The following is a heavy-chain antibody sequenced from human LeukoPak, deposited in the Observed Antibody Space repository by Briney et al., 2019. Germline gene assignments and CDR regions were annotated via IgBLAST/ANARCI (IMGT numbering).Heavy chain of an antibody. V-gene: IGHV3-23*01. CDR1: GFTFRSYA. Sequence: PGGSLRLSCAASGFTFRSYAMSWVRQAPGKGLEWVSSISGSGNGKYYADSVKGRFTISRDNSKNTVALQMNSLRAEDTALYYCAKDGSSYDTSDYYRFDYWGQGPWSPSPQ. J-gene: IGHJ4*02. D-gene: IGHD3-22*01. CDR3: AKDGSSYDTSDYYRFDY. CDR2: ISGSGNGK.